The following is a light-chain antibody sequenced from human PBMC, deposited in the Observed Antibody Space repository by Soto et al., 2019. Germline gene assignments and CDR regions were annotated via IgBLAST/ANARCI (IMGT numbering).Light chain of an antibody. CDR1: QSVDYN. CDR3: QQYKTWLT. V-gene: IGKV3-15*01. CDR2: GVA. J-gene: IGKJ4*01. Sequence: EVVLTQSPATLSVSPGERVTVSCRASQSVDYNLAWYQQKPGQAPRLLIYGVATRATGIPARFSGSASGTEFTLTISSLQSEDFAIYYCQQYKTWLTFGGGTKVEIK.